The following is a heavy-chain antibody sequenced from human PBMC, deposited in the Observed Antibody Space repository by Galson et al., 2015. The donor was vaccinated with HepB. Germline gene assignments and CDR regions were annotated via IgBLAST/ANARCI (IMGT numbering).Heavy chain of an antibody. D-gene: IGHD2-2*01. CDR3: ARGKSPLFNYQLLFSDWFDP. V-gene: IGHV1-69*13. J-gene: IGHJ5*02. CDR2: IIPIFGTA. CDR1: GGTFSSYA. Sequence: SVKVSCKASGGTFSSYAISWVRQAPGQGLEWMGGIIPIFGTANYAQKFQGRVTITADESTSTAYMELSGLRSEDTAVYYCARGKSPLFNYQLLFSDWFDPWGQGTLVTVSS.